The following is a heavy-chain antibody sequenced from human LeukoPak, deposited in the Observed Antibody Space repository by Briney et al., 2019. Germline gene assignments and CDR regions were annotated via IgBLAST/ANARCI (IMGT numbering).Heavy chain of an antibody. CDR3: AREYNSGPKQTDAFDI. CDR2: ISGDEIWT. V-gene: IGHV3-74*01. D-gene: IGHD3-22*01. Sequence: GGSLRLSCAASGLTSSNYAMSWVRQAPGKGLVWVSRISGDEIWTSYADSVKGRFIISRDNAKDTLYLQMNSLRTEDTAVYYCAREYNSGPKQTDAFDIWGQGTMVTVSS. CDR1: GLTSSNYA. J-gene: IGHJ3*02.